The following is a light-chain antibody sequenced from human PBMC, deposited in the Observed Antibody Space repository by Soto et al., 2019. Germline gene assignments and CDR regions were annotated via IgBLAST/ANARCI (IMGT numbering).Light chain of an antibody. CDR3: QHHDNWPLIS. Sequence: EIVLTQSPGTLSLSPGERATLSCRASQSLSNSELAWYQQKPGQAPRLLIYGASIRATGIPARFSGSGSGTAFTLTISSLQSEDFALYYCQHHDNWPLISFGQGTRLEIK. J-gene: IGKJ5*01. V-gene: IGKV3-15*01. CDR1: QSLSNS. CDR2: GAS.